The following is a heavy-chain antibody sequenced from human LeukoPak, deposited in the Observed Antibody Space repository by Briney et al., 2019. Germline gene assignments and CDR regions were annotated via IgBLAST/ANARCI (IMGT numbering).Heavy chain of an antibody. CDR3: ARAPYYYDSSGYRDAFDI. CDR2: IYHSGST. Sequence: PSETLSLTCTVSGGSISSGGYYWSWIRQPSGKGLEWIGYIYHSGSTYYNPSLKSRVTISVDRSKNQFSLKLSSVTAADTAVYYCARAPYYYDSSGYRDAFDIWGQGTMVTVSS. V-gene: IGHV4-30-2*01. J-gene: IGHJ3*02. CDR1: GGSISSGGYY. D-gene: IGHD3-22*01.